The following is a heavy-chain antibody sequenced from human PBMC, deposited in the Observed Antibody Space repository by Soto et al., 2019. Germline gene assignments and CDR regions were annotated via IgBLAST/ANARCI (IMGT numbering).Heavy chain of an antibody. CDR3: ARRQGVVPSAGLDV. CDR1: GFTFNSYS. CDR2: ISSSSSTI. J-gene: IGHJ6*02. V-gene: IGHV3-48*02. D-gene: IGHD2-15*01. Sequence: GGSLRLSCAASGFTFNSYSMNWVRQAPGKGLEWVSYISSSSSTIYYADSVKGRFTISRDNAKNSLFLQMNSLRDEDTAVYYCARRQGVVPSAGLDVWGQGTKVTVSS.